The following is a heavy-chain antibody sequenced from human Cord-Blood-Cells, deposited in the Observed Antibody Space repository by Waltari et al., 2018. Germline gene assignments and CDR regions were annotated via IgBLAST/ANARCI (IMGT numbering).Heavy chain of an antibody. CDR1: GFSLSNARMG. D-gene: IGHD3-9*01. CDR3: ARGTAYYDILTGYTYYYYYMDV. CDR2: FFSNDEK. J-gene: IGHJ6*03. V-gene: IGHV2-26*01. Sequence: QVTLKESGPVLVKPTETLTLTCTVSGFSLSNARMGVSWLRPPPGKALEWLAHFFSNDEKSYSTSLKSRLTISKDTSKSQVVLTMTNMDPVDTATYYCARGTAYYDILTGYTYYYYYMDVWGKGTTVTVSS.